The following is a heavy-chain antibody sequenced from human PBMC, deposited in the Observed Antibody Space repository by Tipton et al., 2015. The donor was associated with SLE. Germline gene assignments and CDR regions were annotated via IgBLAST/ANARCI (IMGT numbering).Heavy chain of an antibody. CDR3: ARDGATDGVDV. V-gene: IGHV4-39*07. Sequence: TLSLTCTVSGGSLTSSNYHCAWIRQPPGKGLEWIGNIFHSGSTYYNPSLKSRLTISVDTSKNQFSLTLTSVTAADTAVYYCARDGATDGVDVWGQGTTVTVSS. CDR2: IFHSGST. D-gene: IGHD3-16*01. J-gene: IGHJ6*02. CDR1: GGSLTSSNYH.